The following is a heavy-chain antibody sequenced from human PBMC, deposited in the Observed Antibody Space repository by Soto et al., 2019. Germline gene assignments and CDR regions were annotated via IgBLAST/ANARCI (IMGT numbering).Heavy chain of an antibody. V-gene: IGHV3-23*01. D-gene: IGHD2-8*01. Sequence: PGGSLILSCTASGFTFNRHAMPWVRQAPGKGLEWVSGLSDSGGSIYYADSVKGRFTISRDNSMNTLYLQMNTLRAEDTAVYYCAKVSSAWYAGFFDLWGQGT. J-gene: IGHJ4*02. CDR3: AKVSSAWYAGFFDL. CDR2: LSDSGGSI. CDR1: GFTFNRHA.